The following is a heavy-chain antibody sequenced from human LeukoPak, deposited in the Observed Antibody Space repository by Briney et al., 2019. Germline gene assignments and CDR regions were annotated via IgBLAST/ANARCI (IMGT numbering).Heavy chain of an antibody. V-gene: IGHV3-7*01. CDR3: ARCSTIFGHPYGMDV. D-gene: IGHD3-3*01. CDR1: GLTFSSYW. Sequence: PGGSLRLSCAASGLTFSSYWMSWVRQAPGKGLEWVANIKQDGSEKYYVDSVKGRFTISRDNAKNSLYLQMNSLRAEDTAVYYCARCSTIFGHPYGMDVWGQGTTVTVSS. CDR2: IKQDGSEK. J-gene: IGHJ6*02.